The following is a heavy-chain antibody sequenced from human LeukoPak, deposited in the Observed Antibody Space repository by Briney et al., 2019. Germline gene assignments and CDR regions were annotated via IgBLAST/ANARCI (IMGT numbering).Heavy chain of an antibody. V-gene: IGHV3-74*01. CDR3: ASLATVLRYSGADAFDI. Sequence: GGSLRLSCAASGFTFSSYWMHWVRQAPGKGLVWVSRINSDGSSTSYADSVRGRFTISRDNAKNSLYLQMNSLRAEDTAVYYCASLATVLRYSGADAFDIWGQGTMVTVSS. CDR2: INSDGSST. CDR1: GFTFSSYW. D-gene: IGHD3-9*01. J-gene: IGHJ3*02.